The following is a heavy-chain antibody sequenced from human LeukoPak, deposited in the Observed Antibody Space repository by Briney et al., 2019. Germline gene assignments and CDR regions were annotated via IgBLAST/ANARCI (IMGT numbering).Heavy chain of an antibody. Sequence: ASVKVSCKASGYTFTSYYMHWVRQAPGQGLEWMGWISGYNGNTNYAQKFRGRVTMTTDTSTSTVYMELRSLRSDDTAVYYCARDNSSSTRENWGQGTQVTVSS. V-gene: IGHV1-18*04. CDR1: GYTFTSYY. CDR2: ISGYNGNT. D-gene: IGHD6-13*01. J-gene: IGHJ4*02. CDR3: ARDNSSSTREN.